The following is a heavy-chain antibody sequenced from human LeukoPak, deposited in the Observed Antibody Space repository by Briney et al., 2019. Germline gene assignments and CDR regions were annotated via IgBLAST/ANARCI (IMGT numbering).Heavy chain of an antibody. CDR2: INHSGSP. Sequence: PSETLSLTCAVYGGSFSGYYWSWIRQSPGQGLEWIGEINHSGSPDYNPSLKSRVTISLDSSKNQFSLKLSSVTAADTAVYYCARGDHYGDNDYWGQGTLVTVSS. CDR3: ARGDHYGDNDY. CDR1: GGSFSGYY. V-gene: IGHV4-34*01. J-gene: IGHJ4*02. D-gene: IGHD4-23*01.